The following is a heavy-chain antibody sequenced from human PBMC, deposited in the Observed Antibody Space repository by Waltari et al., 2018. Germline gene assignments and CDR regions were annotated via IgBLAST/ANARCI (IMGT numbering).Heavy chain of an antibody. CDR2: IIPILGIA. J-gene: IGHJ4*02. Sequence: QVQLVQSGAEVKKPGSSVTVSCKASGGTFSSYTISWVRPAPGQGLEWMGRIIPILGIANYAQKFQGRVTITADKSTSTAYMELSSLRSEDTAVYYCAGTCSSTSCYPPKDYWGQGTLVTVSS. CDR1: GGTFSSYT. V-gene: IGHV1-69*02. D-gene: IGHD2-2*01. CDR3: AGTCSSTSCYPPKDY.